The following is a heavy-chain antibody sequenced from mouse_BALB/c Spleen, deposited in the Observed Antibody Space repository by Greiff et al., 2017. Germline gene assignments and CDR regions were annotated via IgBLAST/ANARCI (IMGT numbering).Heavy chain of an antibody. J-gene: IGHJ4*01. V-gene: IGHV5-4*02. CDR3: ARDVGYGSYAMDD. Sequence: EVKLQESGGGLVKPGGSLKLSCAASGFTFSDYYMYWVRQTPEKRLEWVATISDGGSYTYYPDSVKGRFTISRDNAKNNLYLQMSSLKSEDTAMYYCARDVGYGSYAMDDWGQGTSVTVSS. D-gene: IGHD1-2*01. CDR2: ISDGGSYT. CDR1: GFTFSDYY.